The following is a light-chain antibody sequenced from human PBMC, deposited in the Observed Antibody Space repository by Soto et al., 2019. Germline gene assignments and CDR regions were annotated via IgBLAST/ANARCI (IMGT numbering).Light chain of an antibody. CDR1: QTISTY. Sequence: EIVLTQSPATLSLSPGERATLSCRASQTISTYLAWYQQQPGLAPRLLIYDASIRAAGVPARFSGSWSGTDFTLTISGLEPEDFAVYYCQQRSNWLTFGGGTKVEIK. V-gene: IGKV3-11*01. CDR3: QQRSNWLT. CDR2: DAS. J-gene: IGKJ4*01.